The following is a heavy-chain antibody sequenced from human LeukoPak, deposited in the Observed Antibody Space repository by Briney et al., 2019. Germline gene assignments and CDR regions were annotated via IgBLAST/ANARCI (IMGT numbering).Heavy chain of an antibody. CDR2: ISGSGGST. D-gene: IGHD2-15*01. J-gene: IGHJ4*02. CDR1: GFTFSSYA. Sequence: GGSLRLSCAASGFTFSSYAMSWVRQAPGKGLEWVSAISGSGGSTYYADSVKGRFTISRDNSKNTLYLQMNSLRAEDTAVYYCAKGHRGGYCSGGSCYLPFDYWGQGTLVTVSS. CDR3: AKGHRGGYCSGGSCYLPFDY. V-gene: IGHV3-23*01.